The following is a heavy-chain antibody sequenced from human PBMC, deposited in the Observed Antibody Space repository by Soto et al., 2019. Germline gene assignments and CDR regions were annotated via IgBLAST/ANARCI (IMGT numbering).Heavy chain of an antibody. J-gene: IGHJ6*02. CDR3: ARRGYGDYYYGMDV. Sequence: GESLKISCKGPGYSFTSYWISWVRQMPGKGLEWMGRIDPSDSYTNYSPSFQGHVTISADKSISTAYLQWSSLKASDTAMYYCARRGYGDYYYGMDVWGQGTTVAVSS. CDR2: IDPSDSYT. D-gene: IGHD4-17*01. CDR1: GYSFTSYW. V-gene: IGHV5-10-1*01.